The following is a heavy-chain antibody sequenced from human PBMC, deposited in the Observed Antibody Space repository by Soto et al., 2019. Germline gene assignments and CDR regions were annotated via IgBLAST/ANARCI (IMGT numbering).Heavy chain of an antibody. CDR2: ISSSSSYI. CDR1: GFTFSSYS. V-gene: IGHV3-21*01. D-gene: IGHD3-3*01. Sequence: PGGSLRLSCAASGFTFSSYSMNWVRQAPGKGLEWVSSISSSSSYIYYADSVKGRFTISRDNAKNSLYLQMNSLRAEDTAVYYCARDDNYYYWSGPNWFDPSCQGPLVTVS. CDR3: ARDDNYYYWSGPNWFDP. J-gene: IGHJ5*02.